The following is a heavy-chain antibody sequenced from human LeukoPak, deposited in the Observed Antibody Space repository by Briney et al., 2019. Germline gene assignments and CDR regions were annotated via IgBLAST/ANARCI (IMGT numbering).Heavy chain of an antibody. V-gene: IGHV3-30*02. Sequence: PGGSLRLSCAASGFTFSSYGMHWVRQAPGKGLEWVAFIRYDGSNKYYADSVKGRFTISRDNAKNSLYLQMNSLRAEDTAVYYCARDRYSYGQDWGQGTLVTASS. D-gene: IGHD5-18*01. CDR2: IRYDGSNK. CDR1: GFTFSSYG. J-gene: IGHJ4*02. CDR3: ARDRYSYGQD.